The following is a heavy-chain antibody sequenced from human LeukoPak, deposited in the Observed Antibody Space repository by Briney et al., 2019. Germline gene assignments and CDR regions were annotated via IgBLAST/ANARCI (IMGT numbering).Heavy chain of an antibody. V-gene: IGHV1-2*02. CDR3: ARDVGYCSSTSCYDWFDP. CDR2: INPNSGGT. D-gene: IGHD2-2*01. J-gene: IGHJ5*02. CDR1: GYTFTGYY. Sequence: ASVKASCKASGYTFTGYYMHWVRQAPGQGLEWMGWINPNSGGTNYAQKFQGRVTMTRDTSISTAYMELSRLRSDDTAVYYCARDVGYCSSTSCYDWFDPWGQGTLVTVSS.